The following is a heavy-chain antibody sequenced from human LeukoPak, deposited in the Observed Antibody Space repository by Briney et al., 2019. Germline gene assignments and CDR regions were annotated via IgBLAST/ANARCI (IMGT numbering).Heavy chain of an antibody. CDR3: ARAGGYRYDGTTWFDP. CDR2: INPNSGDT. J-gene: IGHJ5*02. Sequence: ASVKVSCKASGHTFTGYYMHWVRQAPGQGLQWLGWINPNSGDTNYAQKFQGWVTMTRNTSISTACMEVSRLKSDDAAVYYCARAGGYRYDGTTWFDPWGQGTLVTVSS. CDR1: GHTFTGYY. V-gene: IGHV1-2*04. D-gene: IGHD5-18*01.